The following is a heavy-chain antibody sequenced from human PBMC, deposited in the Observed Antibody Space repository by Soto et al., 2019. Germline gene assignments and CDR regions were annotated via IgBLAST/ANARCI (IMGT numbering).Heavy chain of an antibody. CDR2: IYYSGST. CDR1: GGSISSSSYF. J-gene: IGHJ6*02. CDR3: ASYVDTAMDPRYYYGMDV. Sequence: PSETLSLTCTVCGGSISSSSYFWGWIRQPPGKGLEWIGSIYYSGSTYYNPSLKSRVTISVDTSKNQFSLKLSSVTAADTAVYYCASYVDTAMDPRYYYGMDVWGQGTTVT. D-gene: IGHD5-18*01. V-gene: IGHV4-39*01.